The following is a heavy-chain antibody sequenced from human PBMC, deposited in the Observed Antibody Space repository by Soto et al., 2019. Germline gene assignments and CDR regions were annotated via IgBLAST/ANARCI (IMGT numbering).Heavy chain of an antibody. D-gene: IGHD4-4*01. CDR2: ISYDGSNK. Sequence: QVQLVESGGGVVQPGRSLRLSCAASGFTFSSYAMHWVRQAPGKGLEWVAVISYDGSNKYYADSVKGRFTISRDNSKNTLYLRMNSLRVEDTAVYDRASALWRNDYTWGYFDLWGRGALGSVSS. J-gene: IGHJ2*01. V-gene: IGHV3-30-3*01. CDR3: ASALWRNDYTWGYFDL. CDR1: GFTFSSYA.